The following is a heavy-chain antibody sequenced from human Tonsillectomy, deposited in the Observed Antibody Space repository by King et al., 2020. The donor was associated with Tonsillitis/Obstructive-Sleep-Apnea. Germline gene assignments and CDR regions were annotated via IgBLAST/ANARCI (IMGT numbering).Heavy chain of an antibody. CDR1: GFTFDDYA. V-gene: IGHV3-9*01. Sequence: VQLVESGGGLVQPGRSLRLSCAASGFTFDDYAMHWVRHAPGKGLEWVSGISWNSGSIGYADSVKGRFTISRDNAKNSLYLQMNSLRAEDTALYYCAKPDYGDGYFDYWGQGTLVTVSS. D-gene: IGHD4-17*01. CDR3: AKPDYGDGYFDY. J-gene: IGHJ4*02. CDR2: ISWNSGSI.